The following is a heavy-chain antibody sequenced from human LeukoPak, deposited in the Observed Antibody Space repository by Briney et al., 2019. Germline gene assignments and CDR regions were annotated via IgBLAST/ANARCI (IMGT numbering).Heavy chain of an antibody. CDR2: IKRDGSER. V-gene: IGHV3-7*01. D-gene: IGHD6-19*01. CDR1: GFTFISYW. Sequence: PGGSLRLSCAASGFTFISYWMSWVRQAPGKGLEWVANIKRDGSERYYVDSVKGRFTISRDNAKNSLYLQMNSLRAEDTGVYYCAGSGWQVYFDYWGQGTLVTVSS. J-gene: IGHJ4*02. CDR3: AGSGWQVYFDY.